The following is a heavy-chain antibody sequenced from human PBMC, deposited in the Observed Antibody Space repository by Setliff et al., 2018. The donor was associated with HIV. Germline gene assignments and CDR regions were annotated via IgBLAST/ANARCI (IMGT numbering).Heavy chain of an antibody. CDR1: GDSFSGYH. CDR2: IYSGGVT. J-gene: IGHJ4*02. CDR3: AREPGSGWYYFDN. V-gene: IGHV4-4*07. Sequence: LSLTCSVSGDSFSGYHWTWVRQPAGGGLEWIGRIYSGGVTNYNPSFKSRVTLSVDTSKSQFSLKMTSVTAADTAVYYCAREPGSGWYYFDNWGQGTLVTVSS. D-gene: IGHD6-19*01.